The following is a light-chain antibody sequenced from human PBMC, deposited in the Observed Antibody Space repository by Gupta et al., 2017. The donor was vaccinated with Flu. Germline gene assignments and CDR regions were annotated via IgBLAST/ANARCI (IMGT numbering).Light chain of an antibody. CDR2: DVS. V-gene: IGLV2-14*01. CDR3: SSYTSSSTLV. J-gene: IGLJ3*02. Sequence: QSAMIQPASVYGSPGQSITISCTGSSSDVGGYNYVSWYQQHPGKAAKLIIYDVSTPPSGVAHRFSGSKSGNTASLTISGLHAEDEADYYCSSYTSSSTLVFGGGTKLTVL. CDR1: SSDVGGYNY.